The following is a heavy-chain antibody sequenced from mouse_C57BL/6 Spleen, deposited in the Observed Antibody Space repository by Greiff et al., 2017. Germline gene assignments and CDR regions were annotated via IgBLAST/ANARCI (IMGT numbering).Heavy chain of an antibody. CDR1: GFSLTSYG. J-gene: IGHJ3*01. CDR3: ARYGYDGY. D-gene: IGHD2-2*01. Sequence: QVQLKQSGPGLVQPSQSLSITCTASGFSLTSYGVHWVRQSPGKGLEWLGVIWSGGSTDYNAAFISRLSISKDNSKSQVFFKMNSLQADDTAIYYCARYGYDGYWGQGTLVTVSA. V-gene: IGHV2-2*01. CDR2: IWSGGST.